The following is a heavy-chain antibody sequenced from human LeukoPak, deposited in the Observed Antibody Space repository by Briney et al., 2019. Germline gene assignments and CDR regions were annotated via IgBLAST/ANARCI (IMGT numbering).Heavy chain of an antibody. V-gene: IGHV4-59*01. CDR2: IYYSGST. CDR3: ARDGGSSWLSGYWFDP. Sequence: SETLSLTCTLSRGSISSYYWSWIRQPSGKGLEWIGYIYYSGSTNYNPSLKSRVTISVDTSKNQYPLKLSSVTAADTAVYYCARDGGSSWLSGYWFDPWGQGTLVTVSS. D-gene: IGHD6-13*01. J-gene: IGHJ5*02. CDR1: RGSISSYY.